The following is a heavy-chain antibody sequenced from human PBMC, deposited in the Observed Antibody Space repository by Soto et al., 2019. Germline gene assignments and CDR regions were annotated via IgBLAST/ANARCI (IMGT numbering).Heavy chain of an antibody. V-gene: IGHV1-46*01. D-gene: IGHD6-13*01. Sequence: GVSVKVSCKASGYTFTSYDMHWARQAPGQGLEWMGIINPSGGSTSYAQKFQGRVTMTRDTSTSTVYMELSSLRSEDTAVYYCARDGYSITTSGYYYYGMDVWGQGTTVTVSS. J-gene: IGHJ6*02. CDR3: ARDGYSITTSGYYYYGMDV. CDR2: INPSGGST. CDR1: GYTFTSYD.